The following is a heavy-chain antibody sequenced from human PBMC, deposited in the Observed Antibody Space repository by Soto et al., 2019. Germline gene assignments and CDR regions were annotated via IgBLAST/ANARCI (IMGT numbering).Heavy chain of an antibody. CDR2: IIPVLDIA. Sequence: SVKVSCQASGGIFSTYTINWVRQAPGQGLEWMGRIIPVLDIADYAQKFQGRVTITADKSTSTVYMELGSLKFDDTALYFCARGRYTYGTTNPFDYWGQGTQVTVSS. CDR3: ARGRYTYGTTNPFDY. J-gene: IGHJ4*02. D-gene: IGHD1-7*01. V-gene: IGHV1-69*02. CDR1: GGIFSTYT.